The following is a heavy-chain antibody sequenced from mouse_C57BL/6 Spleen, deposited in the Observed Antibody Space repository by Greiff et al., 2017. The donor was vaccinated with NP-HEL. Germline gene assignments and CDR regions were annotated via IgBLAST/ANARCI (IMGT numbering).Heavy chain of an antibody. Sequence: EVMLVESGGGLVQPGGSLSLSCAASGFNFNDYYMSWVRQPPEKALEWLGFISNKANGYTSEYSASVKVRFTISRANSPSILQLRRNALRAEDIATCYCARWLLRHWYFDVWGTGTTVTVSS. CDR1: GFNFNDYY. V-gene: IGHV7-3*01. D-gene: IGHD2-3*01. CDR3: ARWLLRHWYFDV. CDR2: ISNKANGYTS. J-gene: IGHJ1*03.